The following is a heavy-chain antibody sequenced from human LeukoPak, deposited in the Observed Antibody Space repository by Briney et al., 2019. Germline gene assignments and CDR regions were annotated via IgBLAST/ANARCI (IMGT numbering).Heavy chain of an antibody. J-gene: IGHJ3*02. Sequence: SETLSLTCTVSCGSISSYYWSWIRQPAGKGLEWIGRIYTRGSTNYNPSLMRRVPISVKTSKNQFSLQLSSVTAADTAVYYCARDFVSVAGSDAFDIWGQGTMVTVSS. CDR3: ARDFVSVAGSDAFDI. CDR1: CGSISSYY. V-gene: IGHV4-4*07. D-gene: IGHD6-19*01. CDR2: IYTRGST.